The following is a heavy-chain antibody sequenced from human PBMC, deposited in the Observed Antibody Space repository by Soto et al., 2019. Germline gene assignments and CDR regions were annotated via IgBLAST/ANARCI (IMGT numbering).Heavy chain of an antibody. D-gene: IGHD6-19*01. Sequence: LSLTCAVSGDSISPSYSPWIRQSPGKGLEGIGCIHHSGKSNYSPSLRSRVTMSVDTSKNQFSLKLNSMTASVTSIYYCARVGGSGWNFDSWGQGILVTVSS. CDR3: ARVGGSGWNFDS. CDR1: GDSISPSY. J-gene: IGHJ4*02. CDR2: IHHSGKS. V-gene: IGHV4-59*01.